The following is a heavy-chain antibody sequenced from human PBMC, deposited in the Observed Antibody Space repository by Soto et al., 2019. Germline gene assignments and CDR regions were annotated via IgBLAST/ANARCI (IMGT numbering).Heavy chain of an antibody. Sequence: SETLSLTCTVSGGSISSYYWSWIRQPPGKGLEWIGYIYYSGSTNYNPSLKSRVTISVDTSKNQFSLKLSSVTAADTAVYYCARDSSGRSGYYYYYGMDVWGQGTTVT. J-gene: IGHJ6*02. D-gene: IGHD3-10*01. V-gene: IGHV4-59*01. CDR3: ARDSSGRSGYYYYYGMDV. CDR1: GGSISSYY. CDR2: IYYSGST.